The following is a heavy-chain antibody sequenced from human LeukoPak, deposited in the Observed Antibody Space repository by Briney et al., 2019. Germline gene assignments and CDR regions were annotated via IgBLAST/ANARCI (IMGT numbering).Heavy chain of an antibody. Sequence: SVKVSCKASGGTFSSYAISWVRQAPGQGLKWMGGIIPIFGTANYAQKFQGRVTITADESTSTAYMELSSLRSEDTAVYYCAVFVAAAGIFDYWGQGTLVTVSS. V-gene: IGHV1-69*13. D-gene: IGHD6-13*01. CDR1: GGTFSSYA. CDR2: IIPIFGTA. J-gene: IGHJ4*02. CDR3: AVFVAAAGIFDY.